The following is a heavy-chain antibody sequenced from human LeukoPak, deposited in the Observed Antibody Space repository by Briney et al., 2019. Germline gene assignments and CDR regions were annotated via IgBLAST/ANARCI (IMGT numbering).Heavy chain of an antibody. D-gene: IGHD7-27*01. CDR1: GAPINPYY. V-gene: IGHV4-4*08. CDR2: LFNRGHT. CDR3: ARRPHNWGFDC. Sequence: SETLSLTCIVSGAPINPYYWSWIRQPPGKGLEWIGHLFNRGHTNYNPSLKGRVTISADMSKNHFSLTMTSATAAEAAVYYCARRPHNWGFDCWGQGALVSVSS. J-gene: IGHJ4*02.